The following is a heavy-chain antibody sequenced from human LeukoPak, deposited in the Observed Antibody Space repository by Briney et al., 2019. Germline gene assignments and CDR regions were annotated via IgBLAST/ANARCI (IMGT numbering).Heavy chain of an antibody. V-gene: IGHV3-21*01. CDR1: GFTFSSYS. Sequence: GGSLRLSCAASGFTFSSYSMNWVRQAPGKGLEWVSSISSSSTYIYYADSLKGRFTISRDNAKNSLYLQMNSLRAEDTAGYYCARDPGDVAAAHDAFDIWGQGTMVTVSS. D-gene: IGHD2-15*01. J-gene: IGHJ3*02. CDR2: ISSSSTYI. CDR3: ARDPGDVAAAHDAFDI.